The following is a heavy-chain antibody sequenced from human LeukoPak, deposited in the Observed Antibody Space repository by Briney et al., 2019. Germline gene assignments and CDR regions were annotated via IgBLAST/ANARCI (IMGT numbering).Heavy chain of an antibody. V-gene: IGHV3-43D*04. D-gene: IGHD1-26*01. CDR1: GFTFDDYA. CDR3: AKALGSYGPYYYYYMDV. CDR2: ISWDGGST. Sequence: GGSLRLSWAASGFTFDDYAMHWVRQAPGKGLEWVSLISWDGGSTYYADSVKGRFTISRDNSKNSLYLQMNSLRAEDTALYYCAKALGSYGPYYYYYMDVWGKGTTVTVSS. J-gene: IGHJ6*03.